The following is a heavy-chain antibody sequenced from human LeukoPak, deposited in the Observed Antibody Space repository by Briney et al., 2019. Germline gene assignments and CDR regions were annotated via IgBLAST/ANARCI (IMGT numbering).Heavy chain of an antibody. CDR2: IYYSGST. CDR1: GGSISSSSYY. V-gene: IGHV4-39*07. Sequence: PSETLSLTCTVSGGSISSSSYYWGWIRQPPGKGLEWIGSIYYSGSTYYNPSLKSRVTISVDTSKNQFSLKLSSVTAAVTAVYYCARRDYGDYDLPWFDPWGQGTLVTVSS. CDR3: ARRDYGDYDLPWFDP. J-gene: IGHJ5*02. D-gene: IGHD4-17*01.